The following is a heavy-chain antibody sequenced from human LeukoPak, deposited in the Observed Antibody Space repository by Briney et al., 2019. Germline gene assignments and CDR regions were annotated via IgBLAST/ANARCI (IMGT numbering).Heavy chain of an antibody. Sequence: GGALRLSCAASVFMLSRNWTSWVRPAPGKGREWVANIKEDGNETYYVDSVKGRFTISRDNAKNSLYLQMNSLRVEDTAVYYCAKEGRSLQTYWGQGTLVTVSS. CDR2: IKEDGNET. CDR3: AKEGRSLQTY. CDR1: VFMLSRNW. V-gene: IGHV3-7*03. D-gene: IGHD5-24*01. J-gene: IGHJ4*02.